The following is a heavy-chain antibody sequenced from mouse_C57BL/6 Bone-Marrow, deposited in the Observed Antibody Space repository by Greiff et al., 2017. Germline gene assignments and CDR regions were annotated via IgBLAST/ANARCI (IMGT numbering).Heavy chain of an antibody. CDR2: ISSGSSTI. Sequence: EVKLVESGGGLVKPGGSLKLSCAASGFTFSDYGMHWVRQAPEKGLEWVAYISSGSSTIYYADTVKGRFTISRDNAKTTLFLQMTSLRSEDTAMYYCATRRYYYAMDYWGQGTSVTVSS. CDR3: ATRRYYYAMDY. J-gene: IGHJ4*01. V-gene: IGHV5-17*01. CDR1: GFTFSDYG.